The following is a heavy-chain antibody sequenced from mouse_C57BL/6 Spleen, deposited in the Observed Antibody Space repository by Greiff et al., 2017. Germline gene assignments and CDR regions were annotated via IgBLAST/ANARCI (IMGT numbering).Heavy chain of an antibody. J-gene: IGHJ2*01. Sequence: VQLQQSGPELVKPGASVKISCKASGYSFTGYYMNWVKQSPEKSLEWIGEINPSTGGTTYNQKFKAKATLTVDKSSSTAYMQLKSLTSEDSAVYYCARKRYYFDYWGQGTTLTVSS. CDR1: GYSFTGYY. CDR2: INPSTGGT. V-gene: IGHV1-42*01. CDR3: ARKRYYFDY. D-gene: IGHD1-1*01.